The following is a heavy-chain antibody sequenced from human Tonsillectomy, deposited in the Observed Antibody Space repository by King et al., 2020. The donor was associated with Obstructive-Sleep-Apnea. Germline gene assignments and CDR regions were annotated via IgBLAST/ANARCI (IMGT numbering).Heavy chain of an antibody. CDR2: INPDGSVA. CDR1: GFTFSSYW. CDR3: ARPTVTLEY. V-gene: IGHV3-74*01. Sequence: EVQLVESGGALVQPGGSLRLSCAASGFTFSSYWMHWVRQAPGKGLVWVSRINPDGSVAIYADSVKGRFTISRDNAKNTLYLQMNDLRPGDTARYDCARPTVTLEYGGQGSQVPVSS. D-gene: IGHD4-17*01. J-gene: IGHJ4*02.